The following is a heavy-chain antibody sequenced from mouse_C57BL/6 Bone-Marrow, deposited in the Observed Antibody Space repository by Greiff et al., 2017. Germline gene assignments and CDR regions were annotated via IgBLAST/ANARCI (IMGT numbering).Heavy chain of an antibody. D-gene: IGHD1-1*01. CDR1: GYTFTGYW. Sequence: QVQLQQSGAELMKPGASVKLSCKATGYTFTGYWIEWVKQRPGHGLEWIGEILPGSGSTNYNEKFKGKATFTADTSSNTAYMQLSSLTTEDSAIXYCARPLFITTVVASFDYWGQGTTLTVSS. CDR3: ARPLFITTVVASFDY. J-gene: IGHJ2*01. CDR2: ILPGSGST. V-gene: IGHV1-9*01.